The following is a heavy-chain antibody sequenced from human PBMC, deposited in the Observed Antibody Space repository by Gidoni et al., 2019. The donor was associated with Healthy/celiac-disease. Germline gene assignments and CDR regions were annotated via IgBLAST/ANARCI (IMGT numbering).Heavy chain of an antibody. D-gene: IGHD3-3*01. CDR2: INHSGST. V-gene: IGHV4-34*01. CDR3: ARGRRITIFGVVSHYYYYGMDV. Sequence: GLEWIGEINHSGSTNYNPSLKSRVTISVDTSKNQFSLKLSSVTAADTAVYYCARGRRITIFGVVSHYYYYGMDVWGQGTTVTVSS. J-gene: IGHJ6*02.